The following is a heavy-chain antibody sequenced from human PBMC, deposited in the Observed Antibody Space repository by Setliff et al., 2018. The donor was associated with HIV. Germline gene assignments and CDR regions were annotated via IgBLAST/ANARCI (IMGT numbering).Heavy chain of an antibody. D-gene: IGHD3-16*02. V-gene: IGHV4-59*01. J-gene: IGHJ4*02. CDR2: VYHTGNS. Sequence: SETLSLTCTVSGGSINRSHWSWIRQSPGKGLEWLGNVYHTGNSHYNPSLKSRVTMSVDTSTSQFSLRLTSMTAADTAVYYCARAYYDHLWASYRFDYWGQGTLVTVSS. CDR1: GGSINRSH. CDR3: ARAYYDHLWASYRFDY.